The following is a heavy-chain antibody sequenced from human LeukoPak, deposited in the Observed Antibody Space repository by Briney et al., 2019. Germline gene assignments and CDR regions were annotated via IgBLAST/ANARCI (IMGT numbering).Heavy chain of an antibody. CDR2: ISGSGGST. V-gene: IGHV3-23*01. CDR3: AKDVAVAGLYNYFDY. J-gene: IGHJ4*02. CDR1: GFTFSSYA. Sequence: PGGSLRLSCAASGFTFSSYAMSWVRQAPGKGLEWVSAISGSGGSTYYADSVKGRFTISRDNSKNTLYLQMNSLRAEDTAIYYCAKDVAVAGLYNYFDYWGQGTLVTVSS. D-gene: IGHD6-19*01.